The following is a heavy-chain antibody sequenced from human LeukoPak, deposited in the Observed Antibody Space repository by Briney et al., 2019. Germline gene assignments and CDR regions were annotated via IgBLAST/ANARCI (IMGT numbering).Heavy chain of an antibody. Sequence: GRSLRLSCAASGFIFSSYGMHWVRQAPGKGLEWVAVIWYYGSHKYYADSVKGRFTISRDNSKNTLYLQMNSLRAEDTAVYYCATENMGYCSSTSCYGQMGCWGQGTLVTVSS. CDR2: IWYYGSHK. V-gene: IGHV3-33*01. CDR3: ATENMGYCSSTSCYGQMGC. CDR1: GFIFSSYG. J-gene: IGHJ4*02. D-gene: IGHD2-2*01.